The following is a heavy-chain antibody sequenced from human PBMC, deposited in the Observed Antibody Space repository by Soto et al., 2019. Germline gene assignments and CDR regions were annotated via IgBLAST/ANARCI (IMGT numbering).Heavy chain of an antibody. Sequence: PGGSLRLSCAASGFTFSSYWMSWVRQAPGKGLEWVANIKEEGSEKYYVDSVKGRFTIYRDNAKNSLYLQMNSLRAEDSVLYYWARVFMYQNYYYYGMDVWGQGTSVTVSS. J-gene: IGHJ6*02. CDR3: ARVFMYQNYYYYGMDV. V-gene: IGHV3-7*04. CDR2: IKEEGSEK. D-gene: IGHD2-2*01. CDR1: GFTFSSYW.